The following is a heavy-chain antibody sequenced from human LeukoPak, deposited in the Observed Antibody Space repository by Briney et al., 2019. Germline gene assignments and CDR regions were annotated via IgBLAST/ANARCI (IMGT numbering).Heavy chain of an antibody. J-gene: IGHJ6*03. V-gene: IGHV4-4*02. D-gene: IGHD3-10*01. Sequence: SETLSLTCAVSGGSISSSNWWSWVRQPPGKGLEWIGEIYHSGSTNYNPSLKSRVTISVDKSKNQFSLQLNSVTPEDTAVYYCARDPSYGSGSYNQYYYYYMDVWGKGTTVTISS. CDR3: ARDPSYGSGSYNQYYYYYMDV. CDR1: GGSISSSNW. CDR2: IYHSGST.